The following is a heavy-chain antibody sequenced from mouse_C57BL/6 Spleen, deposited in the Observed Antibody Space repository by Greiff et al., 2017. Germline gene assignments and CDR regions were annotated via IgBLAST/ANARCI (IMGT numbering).Heavy chain of an antibody. CDR1: GFSLTSYG. Sequence: QVQLKQSGPGLVQPSQSLSITCTVSGFSLTSYGVHWVRQSPGKGLEWLGVIWSGGSTDYNAAFISRLSISKDNSKSQVFFKMNSLQADDTAIYYCARDDGNRFAYWGQGTLVTVSA. J-gene: IGHJ3*01. CDR3: ARDDGNRFAY. CDR2: IWSGGST. V-gene: IGHV2-2*01. D-gene: IGHD2-1*01.